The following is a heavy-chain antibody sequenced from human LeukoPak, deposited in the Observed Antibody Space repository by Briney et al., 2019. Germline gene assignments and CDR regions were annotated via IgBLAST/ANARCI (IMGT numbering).Heavy chain of an antibody. CDR1: GFTFSSYA. J-gene: IGHJ6*02. CDR3: ARDGSYYYYGMDV. V-gene: IGHV3-23*01. Sequence: GGSLRLSCAASGFTFSSYAMSWVRQAPGKGLEWVSAISGSGGSTYYADSVKGRFTISRDNAKNSLYLQMNSLRAEDTAVYYCARDGSYYYYGMDVWGQGTTVTVSS. CDR2: ISGSGGST.